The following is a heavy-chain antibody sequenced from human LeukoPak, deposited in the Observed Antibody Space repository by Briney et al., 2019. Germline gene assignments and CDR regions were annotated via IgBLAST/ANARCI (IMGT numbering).Heavy chain of an antibody. CDR2: IKEDGSER. D-gene: IGHD2-15*01. CDR1: AFIFSGHW. CDR3: ARDKALGYCSGGSCYSADYYYGMDV. J-gene: IGHJ6*02. V-gene: IGHV3-7*01. Sequence: PGGSLRLSCEASAFIFSGHWLNWVRQTPGKGLEWVASIKEDGSERQYVDSVKGRFSISRDNSKNTLYLQMNSLRAEDTAVYYCARDKALGYCSGGSCYSADYYYGMDVWGQGTTVTVSS.